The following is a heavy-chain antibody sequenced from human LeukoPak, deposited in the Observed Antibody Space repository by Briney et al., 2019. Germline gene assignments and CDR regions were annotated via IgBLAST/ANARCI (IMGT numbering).Heavy chain of an antibody. CDR2: ISWNSGNI. CDR3: AKADEKDY. J-gene: IGHJ4*02. V-gene: IGHV3-9*01. CDR1: GFTFSSYA. Sequence: PGGSLRLSCAASGFTFSSYAMSWVRQAPGKGLEWVSGISWNSGNIVYADSVKGRFTISRDNAKNSLYLQMNSLRSEDTALYYCAKADEKDYWGQGTLVTVSS.